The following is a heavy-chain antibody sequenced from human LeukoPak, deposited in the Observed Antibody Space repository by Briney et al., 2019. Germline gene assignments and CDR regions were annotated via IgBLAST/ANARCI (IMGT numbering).Heavy chain of an antibody. J-gene: IGHJ4*02. CDR3: ARDALGELSSFDY. CDR1: GFTFSSYS. V-gene: IGHV3-21*01. CDR2: ISSSSSYI. D-gene: IGHD3-16*02. Sequence: PGGSLRLSCAASGFTFSSYSMNWVRLAPGKGLEWVSSISSSSSYIYYADSVKGRFTTSRDNAKNSLYLQMNSLRAEDTAVYYCARDALGELSSFDYWGQGTLVTVSS.